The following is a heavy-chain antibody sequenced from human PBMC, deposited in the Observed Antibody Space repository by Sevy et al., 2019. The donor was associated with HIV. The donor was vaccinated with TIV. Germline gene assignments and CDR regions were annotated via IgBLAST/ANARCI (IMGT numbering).Heavy chain of an antibody. CDR1: GFTFSDYY. D-gene: IGHD2-8*02. CDR3: ARAGDDYCTESDCNKNWFDP. V-gene: IGHV3-11*01. J-gene: IGHJ5*02. Sequence: GGSLRLSCAASGFTFSDYYMGWFRQAPGKGLEWVSYISSSGALVFYADSVEGRFTISRDNAKNSLFLQMNSLRAGDTAIYYCARAGDDYCTESDCNKNWFDPWGQGTLVTVSS. CDR2: ISSSGALV.